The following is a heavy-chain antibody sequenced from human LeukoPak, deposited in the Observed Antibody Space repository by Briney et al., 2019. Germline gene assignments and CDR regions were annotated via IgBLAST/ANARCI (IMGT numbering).Heavy chain of an antibody. Sequence: GGSLRLSCAASGFTFSSYAMSWVRQAPGKGLEWVSAISGSGGSTYYADSVKGRFTISRDNAKNSLYLQMNSLRAEDTALYYCAKDSGYYGGYFDYWGQGTLVTVSS. CDR1: GFTFSSYA. V-gene: IGHV3-23*01. J-gene: IGHJ4*02. D-gene: IGHD3-3*01. CDR3: AKDSGYYGGYFDY. CDR2: ISGSGGST.